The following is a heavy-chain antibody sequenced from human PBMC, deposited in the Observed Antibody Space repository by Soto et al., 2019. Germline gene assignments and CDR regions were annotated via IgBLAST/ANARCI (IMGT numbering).Heavy chain of an antibody. V-gene: IGHV3-33*01. CDR1: GFTFSSYG. CDR3: ARSGQDYCSGGSCYPRAYDFDY. D-gene: IGHD2-15*01. CDR2: IWYDGSNK. Sequence: QVQLVESGGGVVQPGRSLRLSCAASGFTFSSYGMHWVRQAPGKGLEWVAVIWYDGSNKYYADSVKGRFTISRDNSKNTLYLQMNSLRAEDTAVYYCARSGQDYCSGGSCYPRAYDFDYWGQGTLVTVSS. J-gene: IGHJ4*02.